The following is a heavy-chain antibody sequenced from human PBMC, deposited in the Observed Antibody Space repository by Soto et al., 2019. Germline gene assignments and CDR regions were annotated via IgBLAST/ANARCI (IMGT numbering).Heavy chain of an antibody. CDR3: ARDRAWFGEPIPYYYYGMDV. J-gene: IGHJ6*02. V-gene: IGHV1-18*04. D-gene: IGHD3-10*01. Sequence: QVQLVQSGAEVKKPGASVKVSCKASGYTFTSYGISWVRQAPGQGLEWMGWISAYNGNTNYAQKLQGRVTMTTDTSTSTAYMELRSLRSDDTAVYYCARDRAWFGEPIPYYYYGMDVWGQGTTVTVSS. CDR2: ISAYNGNT. CDR1: GYTFTSYG.